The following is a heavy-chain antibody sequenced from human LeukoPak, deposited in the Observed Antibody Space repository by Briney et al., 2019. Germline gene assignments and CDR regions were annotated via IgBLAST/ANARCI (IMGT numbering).Heavy chain of an antibody. J-gene: IGHJ4*02. D-gene: IGHD6-13*01. Sequence: GASVKVSCKASGYTFTGYDINWVRQATGQGLEWMGWMNPNSGNTGYAQKFQGRVAITRNTSISTAYMDLSSLRSEDTAVYYCAREPGKAAAGTGDYWGQGTLVTVSS. V-gene: IGHV1-8*03. CDR2: MNPNSGNT. CDR3: AREPGKAAAGTGDY. CDR1: GYTFTGYD.